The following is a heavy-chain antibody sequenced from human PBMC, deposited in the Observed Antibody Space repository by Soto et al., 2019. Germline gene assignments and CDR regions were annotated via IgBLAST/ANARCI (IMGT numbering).Heavy chain of an antibody. CDR3: ASPVSGYDTYDAFDI. V-gene: IGHV4-39*01. CDR1: GGSISSSSYY. D-gene: IGHD5-12*01. CDR2: IYYSGST. Sequence: SETLSLTCTVSGGSISSSSYYWGWIRQPPGKGLEWIGSIYYSGSTYYNPSLKSRVTISVDTSKNQFSLKRSSVTAADTAVYYCASPVSGYDTYDAFDIWGQGTMVTVSS. J-gene: IGHJ3*02.